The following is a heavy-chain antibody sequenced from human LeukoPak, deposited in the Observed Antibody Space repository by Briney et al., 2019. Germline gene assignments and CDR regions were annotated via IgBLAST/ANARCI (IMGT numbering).Heavy chain of an antibody. V-gene: IGHV4-34*01. J-gene: IGHJ4*02. D-gene: IGHD5-12*01. CDR3: ARGPRYSGYDLNY. CDR2: INHSGST. CDR1: AGSFSGYY. Sequence: PSETLSLTCAVDAGSFSGYYWGWIRQPPGKGLEWTGEINHSGSTNYDPSLKSRVTISVDTSKTQFSLKLSSVTAADTAVYYCARGPRYSGYDLNYWGQGTLVTVSS.